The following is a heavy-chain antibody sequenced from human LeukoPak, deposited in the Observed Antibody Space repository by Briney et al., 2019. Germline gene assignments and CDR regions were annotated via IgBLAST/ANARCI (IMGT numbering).Heavy chain of an antibody. J-gene: IGHJ4*02. V-gene: IGHV4-31*03. Sequence: SETLSLTCTVSGGSINSGGYYWSWIRQHPGKGLEWIGYIHNSGNTYYNPSLKSRITISLDSSKNQFSLKLSSVTAADTAVYYCARDAAHGTDCWGQGTLVTVSS. CDR2: IHNSGNT. D-gene: IGHD1-26*01. CDR1: GGSINSGGYY. CDR3: ARDAAHGTDC.